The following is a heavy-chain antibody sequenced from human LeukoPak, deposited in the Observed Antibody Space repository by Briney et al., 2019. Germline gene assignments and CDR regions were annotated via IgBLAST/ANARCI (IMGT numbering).Heavy chain of an antibody. V-gene: IGHV1-69*05. D-gene: IGHD3-3*01. Sequence: SVKVSCKASGGTFNKYAIFWVRQAPGQGLEWMGGIIPIFGTANYAQKFRGRVTITTDESTSTAYMELSSLRSEDTAVYYCARDPGSGYSIGDYWGQGTLVTVSS. CDR1: GGTFNKYA. CDR2: IIPIFGTA. CDR3: ARDPGSGYSIGDY. J-gene: IGHJ4*02.